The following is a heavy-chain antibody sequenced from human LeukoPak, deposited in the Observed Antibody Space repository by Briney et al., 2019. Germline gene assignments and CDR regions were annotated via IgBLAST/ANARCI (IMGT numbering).Heavy chain of an antibody. Sequence: GRSLRLSCAASGFTFSGSAMHWVRQASGKGLEWVGRIRSKANSYATAYAASVKGRFTISRDDSKNTAYLQMNSLKTEDTAVYYCTRQIGPYYFDYWGQGTLVTVSS. CDR3: TRQIGPYYFDY. J-gene: IGHJ4*02. V-gene: IGHV3-73*01. CDR1: GFTFSGSA. CDR2: IRSKANSYAT.